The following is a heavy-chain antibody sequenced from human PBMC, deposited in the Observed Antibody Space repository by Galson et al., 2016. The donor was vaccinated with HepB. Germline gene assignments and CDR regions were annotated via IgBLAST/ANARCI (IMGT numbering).Heavy chain of an antibody. Sequence: SLRLSCAASGFTVSSNYMSWVRQAPGKGLEWVSVINSGGSTYYADSVKGRFTISRDNSKNTLYLQMNSLRAEDTAVYYCGSAAPNLWFGELPFDYWGQGTLVTVSS. D-gene: IGHD3-10*01. CDR1: GFTVSSNY. CDR2: INSGGST. J-gene: IGHJ4*02. CDR3: GSAAPNLWFGELPFDY. V-gene: IGHV3-53*01.